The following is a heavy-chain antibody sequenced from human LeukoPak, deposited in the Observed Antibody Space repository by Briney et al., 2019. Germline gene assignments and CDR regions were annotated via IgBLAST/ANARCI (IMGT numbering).Heavy chain of an antibody. CDR3: VRQSYDILTGYSEGALDN. J-gene: IGHJ4*02. V-gene: IGHV5-51*01. CDR2: IYPGDSNT. CDR1: GYRFTTYW. D-gene: IGHD3-9*01. Sequence: GESLKISCEGSGYRFTTYWIGWVRQMPGKGLEWMGIIYPGDSNTRYSPSSQGQVTISADKSINTAYLQWSSLKASDTALYYCVRQSYDILTGYSEGALDNWGQGTLVTVSS.